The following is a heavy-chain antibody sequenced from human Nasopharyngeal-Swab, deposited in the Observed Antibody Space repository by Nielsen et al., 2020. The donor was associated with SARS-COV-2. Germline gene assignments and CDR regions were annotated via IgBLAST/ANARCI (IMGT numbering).Heavy chain of an antibody. D-gene: IGHD2-2*01. J-gene: IGHJ5*02. Sequence: GSLRLSCAVYGGSFSGHYWSWIRQPPGKGLEWIGEINHSGSTNYNPSLKSRVTISVDTSKNQFSLKLSSVTAADTAVYYCARGPLTYCSSTSCYVRRFDPWGQGTLVTVSS. CDR2: INHSGST. CDR1: GGSFSGHY. CDR3: ARGPLTYCSSTSCYVRRFDP. V-gene: IGHV4-34*01.